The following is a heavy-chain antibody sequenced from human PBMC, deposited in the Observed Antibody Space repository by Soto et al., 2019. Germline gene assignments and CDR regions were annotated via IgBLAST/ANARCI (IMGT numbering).Heavy chain of an antibody. D-gene: IGHD2-15*01. CDR2: INTYNGNS. CDR3: ARDYTGGSCFFIY. V-gene: IGHV1-18*01. CDR1: AYTLTNYA. Sequence: ASVKXSCKASAYTLTNYAISWVRQAPGQGPEWMGWINTYNGNSNYAQKFQGRVTMTTDTSTNTAYMELRSLTSDDTAVYYCARDYTGGSCFFIYWGQGTLVTVSS. J-gene: IGHJ4*02.